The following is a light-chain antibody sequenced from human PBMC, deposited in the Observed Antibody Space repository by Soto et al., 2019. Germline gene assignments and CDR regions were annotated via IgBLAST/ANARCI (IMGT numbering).Light chain of an antibody. V-gene: IGKV1-5*01. J-gene: IGKJ3*01. CDR1: QSITNR. CDR2: DAS. Sequence: DIQMTQSHSTLSASVGDRVTITCRASQSITNRLAWYQQKPGKAPKVLIYDASNLESGVPARFSGSGSGTDFTLTISSLQPEDFATYYCLQKYFYPFTFGPGTKVDI. CDR3: LQKYFYPFT.